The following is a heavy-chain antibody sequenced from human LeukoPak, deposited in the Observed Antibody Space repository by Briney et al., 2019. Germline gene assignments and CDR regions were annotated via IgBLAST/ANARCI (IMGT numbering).Heavy chain of an antibody. CDR2: ISGSGGST. J-gene: IGHJ3*01. Sequence: PGGSLRLSCAASGFTFSSYAMSWVRQAPGKGQEWVSAISGSGGSTYYADSVKGRFTISRDNSKNTLYLQMNSLRAEDTAVYYCARDPNGAYIGAFDFRGQGTMVTVSA. CDR1: GFTFSSYA. V-gene: IGHV3-23*01. D-gene: IGHD2-8*01. CDR3: ARDPNGAYIGAFDF.